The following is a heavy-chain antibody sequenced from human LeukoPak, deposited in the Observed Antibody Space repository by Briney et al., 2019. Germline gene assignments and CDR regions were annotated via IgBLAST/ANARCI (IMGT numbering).Heavy chain of an antibody. D-gene: IGHD3-3*02. Sequence: ASVKVSCKASVSTFTSYDINWVRQATGQGLEGMGWMNPNSGNTGYAQKFQGRVTMTRNTSISTAYMELSSLRSEDTAVYYCARSIFGVVISYYYYYMDVWGKGTTVTVSS. CDR2: MNPNSGNT. CDR3: ARSIFGVVISYYYYYMDV. V-gene: IGHV1-8*01. J-gene: IGHJ6*03. CDR1: VSTFTSYD.